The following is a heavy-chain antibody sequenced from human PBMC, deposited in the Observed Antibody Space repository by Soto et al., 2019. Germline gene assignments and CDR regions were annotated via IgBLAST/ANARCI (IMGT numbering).Heavy chain of an antibody. CDR3: ARSRIPPGIAAAGYFDY. CDR2: IIPIFGTA. D-gene: IGHD6-13*01. Sequence: QVQLVQSGAEVKKPGSSVKVSCKASGGTFSSYAISWVRQAPGQGLEWMGGIIPIFGTANSAQKFQGRVTITADESTSTAYMELSSLRSEDTAVYYCARSRIPPGIAAAGYFDYWGQGTLVTVSS. J-gene: IGHJ4*02. V-gene: IGHV1-69*01. CDR1: GGTFSSYA.